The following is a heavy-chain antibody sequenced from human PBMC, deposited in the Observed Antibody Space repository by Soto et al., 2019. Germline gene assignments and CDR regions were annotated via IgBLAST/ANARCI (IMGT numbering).Heavy chain of an antibody. Sequence: QVTLKESCPLLVKPTETLTLTCTVSGLSLSNARMGVSWIRQPPGNALEWLAHIFANDAKSYSTTLKSSVTISKDSSKSQLVLTMSNIDPVDTARYYCARISSSIPVDGNPIFHLWAQGTMVTVTS. D-gene: IGHD6-19*01. CDR1: GLSLSNARMG. CDR2: IFANDAK. J-gene: IGHJ4*02. CDR3: ARISSSIPVDGNPIFHL. V-gene: IGHV2-26*01.